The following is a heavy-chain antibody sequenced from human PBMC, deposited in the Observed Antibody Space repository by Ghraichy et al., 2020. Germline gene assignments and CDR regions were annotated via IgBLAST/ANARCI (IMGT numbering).Heavy chain of an antibody. D-gene: IGHD4-23*01. CDR1: GFTFSSYS. V-gene: IGHV3-48*02. CDR3: ARGSTVVRFFYYDGMDV. CDR2: ITSSSRTI. J-gene: IGHJ6*02. Sequence: GESLNISCVGSGFTFSSYSMNWVRQSPGKGLEWISYITSSSRTIFYADSVKGRFTISRDNAQKSLYLQMNSLRDEDTAVYYCARGSTVVRFFYYDGMDVWGQGTTVTVSS.